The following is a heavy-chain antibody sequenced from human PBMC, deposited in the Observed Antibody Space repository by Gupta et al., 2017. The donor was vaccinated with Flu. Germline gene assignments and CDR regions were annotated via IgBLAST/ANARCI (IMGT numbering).Heavy chain of an antibody. CDR3: ARDHCTNGVCRIKLDY. CDR2: IWYDGSNK. Sequence: QVQLGEPGGGVVRPGRSMRPSCAGYGFTFSSYGIHEVRQAPGKGLEWVAVIWYDGSNKYYADSVKGRFTISRDNSKNTLYLQMNSLRAEDTAVYYCARDHCTNGVCRIKLDYWGQGTLVTVSS. CDR1: GFTFSSYG. J-gene: IGHJ4*02. V-gene: IGHV3-33*01. D-gene: IGHD2-8*01.